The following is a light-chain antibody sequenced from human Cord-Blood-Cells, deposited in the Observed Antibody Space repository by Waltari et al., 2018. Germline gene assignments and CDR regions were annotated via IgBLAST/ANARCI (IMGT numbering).Light chain of an antibody. Sequence: QSALTQPASVSGSPGQSITISCTGTSSDVGGYNYVSWYQELPVKAPKLMIYDVSKRPSGVSNRFSGSKSGNTASLTISGLQAEDEADYYCSSYTSSSSWVFGGGTKLTVL. V-gene: IGLV2-14*01. CDR3: SSYTSSSSWV. CDR1: SSDVGGYNY. J-gene: IGLJ3*02. CDR2: DVS.